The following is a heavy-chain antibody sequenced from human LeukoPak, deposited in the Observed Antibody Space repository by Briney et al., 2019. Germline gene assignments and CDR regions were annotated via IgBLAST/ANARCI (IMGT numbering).Heavy chain of an antibody. J-gene: IGHJ4*02. V-gene: IGHV4-34*01. D-gene: IGHD6-19*01. CDR2: VHHSGKT. CDR3: ARDLSSGWVDY. Sequence: KTSETLSLTCAVYGGSFTPYYWTWIRQPPGKGLEWIGEVHHSGKTNYKPSLTSRLTISLDTSKNQFSLNLISVTAADTAVYFCARDLSSGWVDYWGQGTLVTVSS. CDR1: GGSFTPYY.